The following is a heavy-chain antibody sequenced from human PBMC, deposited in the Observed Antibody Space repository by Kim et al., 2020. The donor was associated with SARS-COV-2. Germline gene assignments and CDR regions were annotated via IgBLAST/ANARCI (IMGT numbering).Heavy chain of an antibody. J-gene: IGHJ4*02. CDR3: ARDPNGVFDH. D-gene: IGHD2-8*01. V-gene: IGHV1-69*01. Sequence: TTNSEQMFRGRVSITADESTSTAYMELSSLRSEDTAVYYCARDPNGVFDHWGQGTLVTVSS. CDR2: TT.